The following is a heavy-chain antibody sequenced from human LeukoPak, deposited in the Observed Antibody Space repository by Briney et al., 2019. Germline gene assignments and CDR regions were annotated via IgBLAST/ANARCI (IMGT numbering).Heavy chain of an antibody. J-gene: IGHJ4*02. CDR2: IYYSGST. Sequence: SETLSLTCIVSGGSISSYYWSWIRQPPGKGLEWIGYIYYSGSTNYNPSLKSRVTISVDTSKNQFSLKLSSVTAADTAVYYCARVSSYHYDSSGYPSQSVYHFDYWGQGTLVTASS. CDR1: GGSISSYY. D-gene: IGHD3-22*01. V-gene: IGHV4-59*01. CDR3: ARVSSYHYDSSGYPSQSVYHFDY.